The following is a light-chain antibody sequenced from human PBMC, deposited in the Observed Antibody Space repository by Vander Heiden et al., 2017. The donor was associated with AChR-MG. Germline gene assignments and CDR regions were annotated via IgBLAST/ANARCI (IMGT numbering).Light chain of an antibody. CDR3: GADLGSGSNFVLWV. V-gene: IGLV9-49*01. CDR1: SGYSNLK. J-gene: IGLJ3*02. Sequence: QPVLTQPPSASASLGASVTLTCTLSSGYSNLKVDWYQQRPGKGPRFVMRVGTGGIVGPKGDGIPDRFSVFGSGLNRYLTIKNIQEEDESDYHCGADLGSGSNFVLWVFGGGTKLTGL. CDR2: VGTGGIVG.